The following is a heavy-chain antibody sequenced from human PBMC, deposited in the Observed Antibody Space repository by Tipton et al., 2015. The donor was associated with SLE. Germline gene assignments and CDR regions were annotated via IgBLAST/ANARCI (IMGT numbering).Heavy chain of an antibody. CDR1: GGSISSHY. V-gene: IGHV4-59*08. CDR3: ARGPHDFWSGYSYYFDY. J-gene: IGHJ4*02. D-gene: IGHD3-3*01. CDR2: IYYSGST. Sequence: TLSLTCTVSGGSISSHYWSWIRQPPGKGLEWIGYIYYSGSTNYNPSLKSRVTISVDTSKNQFSLKLSSVTAADTAVYYCARGPHDFWSGYSYYFDYWGQGTLVTVSS.